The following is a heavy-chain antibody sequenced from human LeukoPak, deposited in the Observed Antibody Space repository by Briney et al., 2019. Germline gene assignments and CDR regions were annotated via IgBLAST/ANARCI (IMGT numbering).Heavy chain of an antibody. CDR2: ISGSGGNT. V-gene: IGHV3-23*01. J-gene: IGHJ4*02. CDR3: ARNTHYDFWSDYLYYFDY. Sequence: PGGSLRLSCAASGFTFYSYAMSWVRQPPAKGLEGVSAISGSGGNTDYADSVKGRFTISRDNSKNTLYLQMNSLRAEDTAVYYCARNTHYDFWSDYLYYFDYWGQGTLVTVSS. CDR1: GFTFYSYA. D-gene: IGHD3-3*01.